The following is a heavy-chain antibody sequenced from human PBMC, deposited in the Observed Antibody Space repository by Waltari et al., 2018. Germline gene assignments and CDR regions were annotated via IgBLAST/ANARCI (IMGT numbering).Heavy chain of an antibody. CDR3: ASGNYDILTGYPDY. V-gene: IGHV3-21*01. D-gene: IGHD3-9*01. CDR2: ISSTSIYI. CDR1: GFTFSSYT. Sequence: EVQLVESGGGLVKPGGSLRVSCAASGFTFSSYTMNWVRQAPGKGLEWVSSISSTSIYIYYADSVKGRFTISRDNAKYSLYLQMNSLTAEDTAVYYCASGNYDILTGYPDYWGQGTLVTVSS. J-gene: IGHJ4*02.